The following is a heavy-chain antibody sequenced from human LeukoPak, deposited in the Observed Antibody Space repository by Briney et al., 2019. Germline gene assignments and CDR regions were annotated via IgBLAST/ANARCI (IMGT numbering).Heavy chain of an antibody. V-gene: IGHV4-31*03. CDR3: ARSLPDDYHYFDY. Sequence: SETLSLTCTVSGGSISSGGYYWSWIRQHPGKGLEWIGYIYYSASTYYNLSLKSRVTISVDTSKNQFSLKLSSVTAADTAVYYCARSLPDDYHYFDYWGQGTLVTVSS. CDR1: GGSISSGGYY. J-gene: IGHJ4*02. CDR2: IYYSAST. D-gene: IGHD4-11*01.